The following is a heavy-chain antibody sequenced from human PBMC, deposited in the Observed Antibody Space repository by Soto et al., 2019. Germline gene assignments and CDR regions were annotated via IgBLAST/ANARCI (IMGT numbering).Heavy chain of an antibody. J-gene: IGHJ6*02. Sequence: QVQLVQSGAEVKKPGASVKVSCKASGYTFTSYYMHWVRQSPGQGLEWMGIINPSGGSTSYAQKYQGRVTMTRDTSTSTVYMALSSLRSEDTAVYYCARALVGAWGYYYYGMDVWGQGTTVTVSS. CDR2: INPSGGST. D-gene: IGHD1-26*01. CDR1: GYTFTSYY. CDR3: ARALVGAWGYYYYGMDV. V-gene: IGHV1-46*01.